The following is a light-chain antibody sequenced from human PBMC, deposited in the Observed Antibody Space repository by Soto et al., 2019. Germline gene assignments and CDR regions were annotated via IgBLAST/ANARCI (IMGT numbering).Light chain of an antibody. CDR1: SSDVGAYNY. CDR3: SSYAGSNNYV. V-gene: IGLV2-8*01. Sequence: QSALTQPPSASGSPGQSVTISCTGTSSDVGAYNYLSWYQQHPGKAPKLMIYEVSKRPSGVHDRFSGSKSGNTASLTVSGLQAEDEADYYCSSYAGSNNYVFGTGTKLTVL. J-gene: IGLJ1*01. CDR2: EVS.